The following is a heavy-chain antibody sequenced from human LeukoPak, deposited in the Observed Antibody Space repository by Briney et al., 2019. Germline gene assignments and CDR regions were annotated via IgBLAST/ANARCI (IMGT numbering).Heavy chain of an antibody. CDR1: GGSFGGYF. D-gene: IGHD6-19*01. CDR3: AKLRPLYSSGWPDIDY. J-gene: IGHJ4*02. V-gene: IGHV4-34*01. CDR2: INHSGSI. Sequence: SETLSLTCAVYGGSFGGYFWNWIRQPPGKGLEWIGEINHSGSINYNPSLKSRVTISVDTSKNQFSLKLRSVTAADTAVYYCAKLRPLYSSGWPDIDYWGQGTLVTVSS.